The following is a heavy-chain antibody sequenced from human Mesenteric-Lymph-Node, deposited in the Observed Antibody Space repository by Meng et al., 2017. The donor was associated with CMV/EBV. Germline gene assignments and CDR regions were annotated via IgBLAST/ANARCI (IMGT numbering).Heavy chain of an antibody. CDR1: GLTFSSYT. J-gene: IGHJ6*02. V-gene: IGHV1-69*16. CDR2: IIPILGIA. CDR3: ARDRGMAGTKIDYYYYGMDV. Sequence: GGSLRLSCAASGLTFSSYTISWVRQAPGQGLERMGRIIPILGIANYAQKFQGRVTITTDESTSTAYMELSSLRSEDTAVYYCARDRGMAGTKIDYYYYGMDVWGQGTTVTVSS. D-gene: IGHD1-7*01.